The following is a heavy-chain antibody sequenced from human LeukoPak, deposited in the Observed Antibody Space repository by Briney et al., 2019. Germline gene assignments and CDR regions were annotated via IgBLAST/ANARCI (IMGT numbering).Heavy chain of an antibody. J-gene: IGHJ6*03. CDR1: GFTFSSYT. CDR3: ARVWGDYGDYGRKYYYYYMDV. D-gene: IGHD4-17*01. Sequence: TGGSLRLSCAASGFTFSSYTMNWVRQAPGKGLEWVSVIYSGGSTYYADSVKGRFTISRDNSKNTLYLQMNSLRAEDTAVYYCARVWGDYGDYGRKYYYYYMDVWGKGTTVTVSS. V-gene: IGHV3-53*01. CDR2: IYSGGST.